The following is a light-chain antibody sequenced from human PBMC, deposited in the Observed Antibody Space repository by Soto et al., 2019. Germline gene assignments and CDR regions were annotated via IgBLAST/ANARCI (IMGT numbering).Light chain of an antibody. Sequence: QSVLTQPPSVSGAPGQRVTISCTGSSSNIGAGYDVHWYQQLPGTAPKLLIYGNSNRPSGVPDRFSGSKSGTSASLAITGLQAEDEADYYCQSYDSSLSGQGVFGGGTQPTVL. V-gene: IGLV1-40*01. CDR1: SSNIGAGYD. CDR3: QSYDSSLSGQGV. J-gene: IGLJ2*01. CDR2: GNS.